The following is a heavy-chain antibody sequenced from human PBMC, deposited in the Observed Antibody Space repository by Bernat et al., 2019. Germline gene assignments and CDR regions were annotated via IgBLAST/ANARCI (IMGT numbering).Heavy chain of an antibody. Sequence: QVQLQESGPGLVKPSGTLSLTCAVSGGSISSSNWWSWVRQPPGKGLEWSGEIYHSGSTNYNPSLKSRVTISLDRSTHQLSLKLSAVAAAATAVFYCARVDRGSRLHSFAIWGRGTMVPVSS. CDR3: ARVDRGSRLHSFAI. CDR1: GGSISSSNW. CDR2: IYHSGST. V-gene: IGHV4-4*02. J-gene: IGHJ3*02. D-gene: IGHD6-13*01.